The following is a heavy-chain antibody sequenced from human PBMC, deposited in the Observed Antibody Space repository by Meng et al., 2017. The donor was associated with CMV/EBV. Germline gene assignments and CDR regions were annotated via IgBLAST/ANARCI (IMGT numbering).Heavy chain of an antibody. CDR1: GYTFTSYG. D-gene: IGHD3-10*01. CDR2: ISAYNGNT. J-gene: IGHJ4*02. V-gene: IGHV1-18*01. CDR3: AAYPQTMVRGVALWGAFDY. Sequence: QVQLVQLGAEVKKPGASVKVSCKASGYTFTSYGISWVRQAPGQGLEWMGWISAYNGNTNYAQKLQGRVTMTTDTSTSTAYMELRSLRSDDTAVYYCAAYPQTMVRGVALWGAFDYWGQGTLVTVSS.